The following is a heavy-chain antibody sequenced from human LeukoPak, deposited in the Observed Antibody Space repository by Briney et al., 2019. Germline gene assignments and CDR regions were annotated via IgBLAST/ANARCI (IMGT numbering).Heavy chain of an antibody. D-gene: IGHD3-3*01. Sequence: GSSVKVSCKASGGTFSSYAISWVRQAPGQGLEWMGGIIPIFGTANYAQKFQGRVTITADESTSTAYMELSSLRSEDTAVYYCAKLKYYDFWSGVDYWGQGTLVTVSS. CDR2: IIPIFGTA. V-gene: IGHV1-69*01. CDR3: AKLKYYDFWSGVDY. CDR1: GGTFSSYA. J-gene: IGHJ4*02.